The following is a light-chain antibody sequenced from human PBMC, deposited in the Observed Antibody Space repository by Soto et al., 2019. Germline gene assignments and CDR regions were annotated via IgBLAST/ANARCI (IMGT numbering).Light chain of an antibody. CDR3: QQYNNWPLA. CDR1: QSVSNY. V-gene: IGKV3-15*01. Sequence: IVVTQSPTTLSLSPGSRSTLSCRATQSVSNYLAWYQQKPGQAPRLLIYGASTRATDIPARFSGSVYGTEFNLTISSLQSEDFAVYFCQQYNNWPLAFGQGTRLEIK. J-gene: IGKJ5*01. CDR2: GAS.